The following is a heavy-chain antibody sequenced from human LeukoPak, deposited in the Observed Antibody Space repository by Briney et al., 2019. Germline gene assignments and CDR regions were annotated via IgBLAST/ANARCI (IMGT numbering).Heavy chain of an antibody. V-gene: IGHV3-64*02. CDR1: GFSFRNYA. CDR2: INTDGRIT. Sequence: GGSLRLSCVASGFSFRNYAIHWVRQAPGKGLEYVSVINTDGRITYYAESGKGRFTIARDNSKNTVYLQMGSLRGEDMAVYYCTRDGGSFCDFDYWGQGALVTVSS. J-gene: IGHJ4*02. D-gene: IGHD1-26*01. CDR3: TRDGGSFCDFDY.